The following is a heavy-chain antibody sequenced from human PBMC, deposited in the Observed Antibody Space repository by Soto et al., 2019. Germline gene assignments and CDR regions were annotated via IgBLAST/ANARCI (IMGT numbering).Heavy chain of an antibody. V-gene: IGHV4-59*01. CDR2: IYYSGST. CDR3: ARGGGSPDY. Sequence: QVQLQESGPGLVKPSETLSLTCTVSGGSISSYYWSWIRQPPGKGLEWIGSIYYSGSTNYNPSLKSRVTISVDTSKNQFSLKLSSVTAADTAVYYCARGGGSPDYWGQGTLVTVSS. CDR1: GGSISSYY. D-gene: IGHD2-15*01. J-gene: IGHJ4*02.